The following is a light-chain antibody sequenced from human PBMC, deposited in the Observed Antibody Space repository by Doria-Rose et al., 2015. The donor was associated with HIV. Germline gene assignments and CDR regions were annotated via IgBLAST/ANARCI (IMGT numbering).Light chain of an antibody. J-gene: IGLJ3*02. V-gene: IGLV1-40*01. CDR2: INK. Sequence: YQFLPGTAPKLLIYINKNRPSGVPDRFSASKSGTSASLAITGVQAEDEADYHCQSYDSSLSGWVFGGGTKLTVL. CDR3: QSYDSSLSGWV.